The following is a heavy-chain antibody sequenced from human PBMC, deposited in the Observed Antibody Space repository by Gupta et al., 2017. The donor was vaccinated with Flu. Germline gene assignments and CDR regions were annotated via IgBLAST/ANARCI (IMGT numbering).Heavy chain of an antibody. D-gene: IGHD3-10*01. J-gene: IGHJ3*02. V-gene: IGHV1-46*01. CDR3: ARPHYGEEDAFDI. CDR1: GYTFTSYY. CDR2: INPSGGST. Sequence: CKASGYTFTSYYMHWVRQAPGQGLEWMGIINPSGGSTSYAQKFQGRVTMTRDTSTSTVYMELSRVRSEDTAVYYCARPHYGEEDAFDIWGQGTMVAVSS.